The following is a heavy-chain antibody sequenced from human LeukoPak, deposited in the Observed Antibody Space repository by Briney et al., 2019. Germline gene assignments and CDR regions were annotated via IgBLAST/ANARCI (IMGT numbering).Heavy chain of an antibody. CDR1: GGSISSYY. D-gene: IGHD3-10*01. J-gene: IGHJ3*02. V-gene: IGHV4-59*01. CDR2: IYYSGST. CDR3: ARVPKVLWFGESYHDAFDI. Sequence: SETLSLTCTVSGGSISSYYWSWIRQPPGKGLEWIGYIYYSGSTNYNPSLKSRVTISVDTSKNQFSLKLSSVTAADTAVYYCARVPKVLWFGESYHDAFDIWGQGTMVTVSS.